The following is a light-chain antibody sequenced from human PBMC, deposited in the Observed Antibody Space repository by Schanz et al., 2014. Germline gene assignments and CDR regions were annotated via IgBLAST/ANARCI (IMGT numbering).Light chain of an antibody. J-gene: IGLJ3*02. CDR2: DVS. CDR1: SSDVGGYNS. V-gene: IGLV2-11*01. Sequence: QSALTQPRSVSGSPGQSVTISCTGTSSDVGGYNSVSWFQQHPGRAPTLMIYDVSKRPSGVPDRFSGSQSGNTASLTISGLQPEDEADYHCCSYAGGYTVFGGGTKVTVL. CDR3: CSYAGGYTV.